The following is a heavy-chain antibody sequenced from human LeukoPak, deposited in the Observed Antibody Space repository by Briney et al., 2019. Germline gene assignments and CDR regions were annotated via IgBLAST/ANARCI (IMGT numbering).Heavy chain of an antibody. V-gene: IGHV4-34*01. D-gene: IGHD3-10*01. CDR2: INHSGST. CDR1: GGSFSGYY. J-gene: IGHJ5*02. CDR3: ARRWWTFRYYGSGRINWFDP. Sequence: SETLSLTCAVYGGSFSGYYWSWIRQPPGKGLEWIGEINHSGSTNYNPSLKSRVTISVDTSKNQFSLKLSSVTAADTAVYYCARRWWTFRYYGSGRINWFDPWGQGTLVTVSS.